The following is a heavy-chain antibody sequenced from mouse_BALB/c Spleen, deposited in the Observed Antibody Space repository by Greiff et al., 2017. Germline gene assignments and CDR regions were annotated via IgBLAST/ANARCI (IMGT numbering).Heavy chain of an antibody. J-gene: IGHJ2*01. V-gene: IGHV5-6-2*01. D-gene: IGHD2-3*01. CDR2: INSNGGST. CDR3: ARHRDGYLDY. CDR1: GFTFSSYY. Sequence: EVKLVESGGGLVKLGGSLKLSCAASGFTFSSYYMSWVRQTPEKRLELVAAINSNGGSTYYPDTVKGRFTISRDNAKNTLYLQMSSLKSEDTALYYCARHRDGYLDYWGQGTTLTVSS.